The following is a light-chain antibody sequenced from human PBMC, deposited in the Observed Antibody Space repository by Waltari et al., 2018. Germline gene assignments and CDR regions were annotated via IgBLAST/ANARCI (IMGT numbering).Light chain of an antibody. CDR2: DDT. V-gene: IGLV3-21*02. CDR1: NIGSKS. CDR3: QVWDSGSDHHV. J-gene: IGLJ1*01. Sequence: SFVLTQPPSASVAPGQTARITCGGRNIGSKSGHWFQQKPGQAPVLVVFDDTERPSGIPDRVSGSNSGNTATLTIDRVEPGDEADYYCQVWDSGSDHHVFGTGTKVTVL.